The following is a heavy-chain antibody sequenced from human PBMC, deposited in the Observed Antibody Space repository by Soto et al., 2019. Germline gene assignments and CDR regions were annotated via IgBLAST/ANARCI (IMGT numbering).Heavy chain of an antibody. CDR3: ARDIGFDYVD. V-gene: IGHV3-7*01. CDR1: GFTFRSFW. Sequence: EVQLVESGGGLVQPGGSLRFSCEVSGFTFRSFWMSWVRQAPGKGLEGGATINEDGSEIYYVDSVKGRFTISRDNAQNSLYLQMRSLSAEDTAVYFCARDIGFDYVDWGQGTRVTVSS. CDR2: INEDGSEI. J-gene: IGHJ4*02. D-gene: IGHD3-16*01.